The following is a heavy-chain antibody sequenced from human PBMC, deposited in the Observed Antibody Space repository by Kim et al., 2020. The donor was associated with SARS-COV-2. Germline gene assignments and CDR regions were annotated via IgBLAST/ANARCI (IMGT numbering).Heavy chain of an antibody. CDR3: ARGPYYDFWSGYADDRGMDV. Sequence: ASVKVSCKASGYTFTSYDINWVRQATGQGLEWMGWMNPNSGNTEYVQKFQGRVTLTRDSSISTAYMELSSLRSEDTAVYYCARGPYYDFWSGYADDRGMDVWGQGTTVIVSS. D-gene: IGHD3-3*01. CDR2: MNPNSGNT. J-gene: IGHJ6*02. V-gene: IGHV1-8*01. CDR1: GYTFTSYD.